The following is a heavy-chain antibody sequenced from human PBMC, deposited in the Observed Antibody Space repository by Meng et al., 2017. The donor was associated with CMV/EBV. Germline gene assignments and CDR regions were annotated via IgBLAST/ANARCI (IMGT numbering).Heavy chain of an antibody. CDR3: ARDLFGGRNIVVVPAANAFDI. CDR2: ISYDGSNK. V-gene: IGHV3-30-3*01. CDR1: GFTFSSYA. J-gene: IGHJ3*02. D-gene: IGHD2-2*01. Sequence: GESLKISCAASGFTFSSYAMHWVRQAPGKGLEWVAVISYDGSNKYYADSVKGRFTISRDNSKNTPYLQMNSLRAEDTAVYYCARDLFGGRNIVVVPAANAFDIWGQGTMVTVSS.